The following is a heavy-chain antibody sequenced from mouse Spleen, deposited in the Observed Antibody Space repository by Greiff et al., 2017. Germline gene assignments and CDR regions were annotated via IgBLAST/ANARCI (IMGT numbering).Heavy chain of an antibody. Sequence: VKLMESGPGLVQPSQSLSITCTVSGFSLTSYGVHWVRQSPGKGLEWLGVIWSGGSTDYNAAFISRLSISKDNSKSQVFFKMNSLQADDTAIYYCARNRGYGSSYDFDVWGAGTTVTVSS. D-gene: IGHD1-1*01. CDR1: GFSLTSYG. J-gene: IGHJ1*01. CDR3: ARNRGYGSSYDFDV. CDR2: IWSGGST. V-gene: IGHV2-2*01.